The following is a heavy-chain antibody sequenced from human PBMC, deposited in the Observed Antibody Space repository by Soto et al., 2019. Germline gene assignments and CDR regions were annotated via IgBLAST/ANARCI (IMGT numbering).Heavy chain of an antibody. J-gene: IGHJ6*02. Sequence: ASVKVSCKASGYTFTSYGISWVRQAPGQGLEWMGWISAYNGNTNYAQKLQGRVTMTTDTSTSTAYMELRSLRSDDTAVYYCARAGDILTGEYYYYGMDVWGQGTTVTVSS. CDR2: ISAYNGNT. V-gene: IGHV1-18*01. CDR1: GYTFTSYG. D-gene: IGHD3-9*01. CDR3: ARAGDILTGEYYYYGMDV.